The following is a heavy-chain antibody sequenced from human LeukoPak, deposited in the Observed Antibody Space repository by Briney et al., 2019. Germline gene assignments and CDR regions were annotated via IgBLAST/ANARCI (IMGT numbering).Heavy chain of an antibody. CDR3: AKDCEKHYDILIGYSNPDY. CDR1: GFTFSSYW. Sequence: GGSLRLSCAASGFTFSSYWMHWVRQAPGKGLVWVSRINSDGSSTSYADSVKGRFTISRDNAKNTLYLQMNSLRAEDTAVYYCAKDCEKHYDILIGYSNPDYWGQGTLVSVSS. CDR2: INSDGSST. V-gene: IGHV3-74*01. J-gene: IGHJ4*02. D-gene: IGHD3-9*01.